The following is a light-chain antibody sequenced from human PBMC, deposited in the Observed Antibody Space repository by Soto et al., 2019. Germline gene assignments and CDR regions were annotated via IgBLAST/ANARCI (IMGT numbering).Light chain of an antibody. CDR1: LSVSSNY. CDR3: QHYGSSPRT. CDR2: RAS. J-gene: IGKJ1*01. V-gene: IGKV3-20*01. Sequence: EIVLTQSPGTLSLSPGETATLSCRASLSVSSNYLAWYQQRPGQAPRLLINRASNRATGIPDRFTGSGSGTDFTLTINRLETADFAVYYCQHYGSSPRTFGQGTKVDIK.